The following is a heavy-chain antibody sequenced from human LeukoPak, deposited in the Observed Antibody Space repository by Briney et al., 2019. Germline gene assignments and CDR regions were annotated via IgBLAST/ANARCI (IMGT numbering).Heavy chain of an antibody. Sequence: GGSLRLSCAASGFTFSSYGMHWVRQAPGKGLEWVAVIWYDGSNKYYADSVKGRFTISRDNSKNTLYLQMNSLRAEDTAVYYCARVEMATISHYYYGMDVWGQGTTVTVSS. CDR3: ARVEMATISHYYYGMDV. CDR2: IWYDGSNK. V-gene: IGHV3-33*01. CDR1: GFTFSSYG. J-gene: IGHJ6*02. D-gene: IGHD5-24*01.